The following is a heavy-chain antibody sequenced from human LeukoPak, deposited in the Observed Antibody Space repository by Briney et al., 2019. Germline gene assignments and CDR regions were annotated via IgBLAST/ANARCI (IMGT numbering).Heavy chain of an antibody. D-gene: IGHD3-10*01. CDR1: GGSISTYY. Sequence: SETLSLTCTVSGGSISTYYWSWIRQPPGKGLEWIGYIYYSGSTNYNPSLKSRVTISVDTSKNQFSLRLSSVTAADTAVYYCARRNYSYGSGTAFDFWGQGTLVTVSS. J-gene: IGHJ4*02. CDR2: IYYSGST. CDR3: ARRNYSYGSGTAFDF. V-gene: IGHV4-59*08.